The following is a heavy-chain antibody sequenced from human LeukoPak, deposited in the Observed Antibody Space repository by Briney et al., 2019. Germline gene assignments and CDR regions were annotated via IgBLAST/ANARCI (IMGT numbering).Heavy chain of an antibody. V-gene: IGHV4-39*07. Sequence: PSETLSLTCTVSGGSISSSSYYWGWIRQPPGKGLEWIGSIYYSGSTYYNPSLKSRVTISVDTSKNQFSLKLSSVTAADTAVYYCARGQLNTVNNYYYYGMDVWGQGTTVTVSS. J-gene: IGHJ6*02. CDR2: IYYSGST. CDR3: ARGQLNTVNNYYYYGMDV. D-gene: IGHD4-17*01. CDR1: GGSISSSSYY.